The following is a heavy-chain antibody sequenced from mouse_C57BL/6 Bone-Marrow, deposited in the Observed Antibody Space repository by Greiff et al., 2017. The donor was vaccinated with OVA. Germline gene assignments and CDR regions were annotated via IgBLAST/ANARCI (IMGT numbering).Heavy chain of an antibody. CDR2: IYPGGGYT. V-gene: IGHV1-63*01. Sequence: LQESGAELVRPGTSVKMSCKASGYTFTNYWIGWAKQRPGHGLEWIGDIYPGGGYTNYNQKFKGKATLTADKSSSTAYMQFSSLTSGDTAIDSSASQSWLLRDYGGQGTTLTVSS. CDR3: ASQSWLLRDY. CDR1: GYTFTNYW. J-gene: IGHJ2*01. D-gene: IGHD2-3*01.